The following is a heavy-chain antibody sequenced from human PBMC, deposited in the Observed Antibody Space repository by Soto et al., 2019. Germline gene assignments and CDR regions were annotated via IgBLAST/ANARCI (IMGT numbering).Heavy chain of an antibody. CDR2: INPIFGNT. CDR1: GGTFSSYA. CDR3: ARTLYGDNVDY. Sequence: GASVKVSCKASGGTFSSYAISWVRQAPGQGLEWMGWINPIFGNTGYAQKFQGRVTMTRNKSISTAYMELSSLRSEDTAVYYCARTLYGDNVDYWGQGTPVTVSS. J-gene: IGHJ4*02. D-gene: IGHD4-17*01. V-gene: IGHV1-8*02.